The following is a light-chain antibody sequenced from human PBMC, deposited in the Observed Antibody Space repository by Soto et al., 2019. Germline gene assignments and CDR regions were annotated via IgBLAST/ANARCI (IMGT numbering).Light chain of an antibody. CDR2: EVS. J-gene: IGLJ1*01. CDR1: SSDFGGYNY. CDR3: SSYAGSNNLGV. V-gene: IGLV2-8*01. Sequence: QSVLTQPPSASGSPGQSVTISCTGTSSDFGGYNYVSWYQQHPGKAPKLMIYEVSKRPSGVPDRFSGSKSGNTASLTVSELQAEDEADYYCSSYAGSNNLGVFGTGTKVTVL.